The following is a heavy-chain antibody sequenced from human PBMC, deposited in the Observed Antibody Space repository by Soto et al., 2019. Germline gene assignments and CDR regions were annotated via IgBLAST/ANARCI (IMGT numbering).Heavy chain of an antibody. D-gene: IGHD5-18*01. Sequence: GESLKISCKTSGYSFLNYWIGWVRQMPGKGLEWMGIIYPGDSDARYSPSFQGQVTISADKSISTVYLQWSSLKASDTAMYYCARHIVDTSMTASFNYWGQGTQVTVSS. CDR1: GYSFLNYW. V-gene: IGHV5-51*01. CDR2: IYPGDSDA. J-gene: IGHJ4*02. CDR3: ARHIVDTSMTASFNY.